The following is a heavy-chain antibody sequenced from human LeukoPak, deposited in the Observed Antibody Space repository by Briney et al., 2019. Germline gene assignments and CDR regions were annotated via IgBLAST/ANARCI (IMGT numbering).Heavy chain of an antibody. J-gene: IGHJ3*02. D-gene: IGHD3-10*01. CDR1: GGSISSGDYY. Sequence: SQTLSLTCTVSGGSISSGDYYWSWIRQPPGKGLVWIGYIYYSGSTYYNPSLKSRVTISVDTSKSQFSLKLSSVTAADTAVYYRARGFSGGSGSYWGDAFDIWGQGTMVTVSS. CDR2: IYYSGST. CDR3: ARGFSGGSGSYWGDAFDI. V-gene: IGHV4-30-4*01.